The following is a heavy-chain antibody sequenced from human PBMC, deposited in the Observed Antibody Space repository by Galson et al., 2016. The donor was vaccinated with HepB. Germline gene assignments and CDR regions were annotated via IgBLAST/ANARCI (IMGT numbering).Heavy chain of an antibody. CDR2: LNHGGGT. CDR3: VCSTSWSTFRYLNY. CDR1: SGSISTYY. J-gene: IGHJ4*02. V-gene: IGHV4-59*04. Sequence: SETLSLTCSVSSGSISTYYWSWIRQPPGKGLEWIGELNHGGGTDYNPSLESRVTISGETSKNLVSLKLTSVSAADTALYFCVCSTSWSTFRYLNYWVQGTLVTVSS. D-gene: IGHD2-2*01.